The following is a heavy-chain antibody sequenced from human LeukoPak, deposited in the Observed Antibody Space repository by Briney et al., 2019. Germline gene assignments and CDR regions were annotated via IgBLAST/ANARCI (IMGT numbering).Heavy chain of an antibody. Sequence: PGGSLRLSCAASGFTFSSYGMHWVRQAPGKGLEWVAFIRYDGSNKYYADPVKGRFTISRDNSKNTLYLQMNSLRAEDTAVYYCAKDGGGGHYDFWSGYYVYWGQGTLVTVSS. CDR2: IRYDGSNK. V-gene: IGHV3-30*02. CDR3: AKDGGGGHYDFWSGYYVY. CDR1: GFTFSSYG. J-gene: IGHJ4*02. D-gene: IGHD3-3*01.